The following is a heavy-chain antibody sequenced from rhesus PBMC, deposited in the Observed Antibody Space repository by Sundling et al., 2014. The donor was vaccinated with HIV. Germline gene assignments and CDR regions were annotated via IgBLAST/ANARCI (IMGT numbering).Heavy chain of an antibody. V-gene: IGHV4-127*01. D-gene: IGHD3-16*01. J-gene: IGHJ6*01. CDR2: IGGSSGST. CDR3: ARDLRVILPSGHYYKGLDS. Sequence: QVQLQESGPGLVKPSETLSLTCAVSGYSITSDYGWSWIRQPPGKGLEWIGFIGGSSGSTNYNPSLKSRVTISKDTSKNQFSLKLSSVMAADTAVYYCARDLRVILPSGHYYKGLDSWGQGSSSPSPQ. CDR1: GYSITSDYG.